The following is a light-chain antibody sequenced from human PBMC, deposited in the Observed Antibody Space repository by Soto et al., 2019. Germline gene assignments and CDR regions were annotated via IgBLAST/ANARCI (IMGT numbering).Light chain of an antibody. Sequence: EIVLTQSPATLSLSPGERATLSCRASQSVSSYLAWYQQKPGQAPRLLIYDASNRATGIPARFSGSGSGTDFTLTISSLKPEDFAVYDCQQRSNWPPRYTFGQGTKLEIK. V-gene: IGKV3-11*01. CDR1: QSVSSY. CDR3: QQRSNWPPRYT. CDR2: DAS. J-gene: IGKJ2*01.